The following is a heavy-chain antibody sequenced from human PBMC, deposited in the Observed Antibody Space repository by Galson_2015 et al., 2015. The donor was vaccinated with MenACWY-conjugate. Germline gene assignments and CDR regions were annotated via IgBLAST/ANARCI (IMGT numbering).Heavy chain of an antibody. CDR2: INGDESTT. CDR1: GFTFSTYW. Sequence: SLRLSCAVSGFTFSTYWMHWVRQIPGKGLASVSCINGDESTTDYAASVKGRFTISRDNAKNTLFLQMNRLRTEDTAVYYCARDERGVGYIDYWGQGTLVTVSS. CDR3: ARDERGVGYIDY. J-gene: IGHJ4*02. D-gene: IGHD2-2*02. V-gene: IGHV3-74*01.